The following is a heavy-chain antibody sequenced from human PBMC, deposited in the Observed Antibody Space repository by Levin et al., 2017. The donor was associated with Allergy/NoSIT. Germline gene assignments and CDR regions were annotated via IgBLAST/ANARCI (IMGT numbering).Heavy chain of an antibody. V-gene: IGHV4-38-2*02. CDR3: ARVDPCSGPTCFTDWFFDL. Sequence: PGGSLRLSCTVSAYSISSDFYWGWVRQPPGKGLEWIGTIYHTGSTNYNPSLKSRVILSVDTSKNQFSLKLSSVTAADTAVYYCARVDPCSGPTCFTDWFFDLWGRGTLVTVSS. CDR1: AYSISSDFY. CDR2: IYHTGST. J-gene: IGHJ2*01. D-gene: IGHD2-2*02.